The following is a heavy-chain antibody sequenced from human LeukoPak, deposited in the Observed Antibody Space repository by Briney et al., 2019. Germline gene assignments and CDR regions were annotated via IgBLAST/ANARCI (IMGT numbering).Heavy chain of an antibody. CDR3: VKESYTSSWSFDY. V-gene: IGHV3-64D*06. CDR2: ISANGGST. D-gene: IGHD6-13*01. CDR1: GFTFNRFA. Sequence: GGSLRLSCSGSGFTFNRFALHWVRQAPGKGLEFVSRISANGGSTYYADSVKDRFTVSRDNSKNTLYLQMSSLRAEDTAIYYCVKESYTSSWSFDYWGQGTLVTVSS. J-gene: IGHJ4*02.